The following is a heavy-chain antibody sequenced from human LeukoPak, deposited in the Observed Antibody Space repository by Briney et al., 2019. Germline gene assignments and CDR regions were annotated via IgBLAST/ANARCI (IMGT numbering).Heavy chain of an antibody. Sequence: GGSLRLSCAAPGFTFSSYAMSWGRPAPGKGLEWVSAISGSGGSTYYADSVKGRFTISRDNSKNTLYLQMNSLRAEDTAVYYCAKDALYYYGSGSYRGYFDYWGQGTLVTVSS. CDR2: ISGSGGST. J-gene: IGHJ4*02. CDR3: AKDALYYYGSGSYRGYFDY. D-gene: IGHD3-10*01. V-gene: IGHV3-23*01. CDR1: GFTFSSYA.